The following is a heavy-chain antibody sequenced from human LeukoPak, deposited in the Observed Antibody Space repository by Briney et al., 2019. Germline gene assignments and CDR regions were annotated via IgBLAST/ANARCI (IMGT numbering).Heavy chain of an antibody. CDR3: ARDLVGATNY. Sequence: GGSLRPSCAASGFTFSSYAMHRVRQAPGKGLEWVAVISYDGSNKYYADSVKGRFTISRDNSKNTLYLQMNSLRAEDTAVYYCARDLVGATNYWGQGTLVTVSS. J-gene: IGHJ4*02. CDR1: GFTFSSYA. CDR2: ISYDGSNK. D-gene: IGHD1-26*01. V-gene: IGHV3-30*04.